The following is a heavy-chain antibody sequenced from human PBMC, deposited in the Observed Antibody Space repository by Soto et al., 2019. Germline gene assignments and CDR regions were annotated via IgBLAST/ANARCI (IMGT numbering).Heavy chain of an antibody. CDR3: AREGDDYGVYKRAFDI. Sequence: EVQLVESGGGLVKPGGSLRLSCEASGFTFRSYSMNWVRQAPGKGLEWVSSISTTSSYIYYGDSVKGRFTISRDNAKNSLFLQMNSLRAEDTAIYYCAREGDDYGVYKRAFDIWGQGTTVTVSS. V-gene: IGHV3-21*01. J-gene: IGHJ3*02. CDR2: ISTTSSYI. D-gene: IGHD4-17*01. CDR1: GFTFRSYS.